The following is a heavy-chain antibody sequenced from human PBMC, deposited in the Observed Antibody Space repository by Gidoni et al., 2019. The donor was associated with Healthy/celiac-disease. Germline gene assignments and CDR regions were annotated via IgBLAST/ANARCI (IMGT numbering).Heavy chain of an antibody. D-gene: IGHD4-17*01. CDR3: AREGDYGDYGDAFDI. Sequence: QVQLVESGGGVVQPGRSLRLSCAASGFTFRSYGMHWVRKAPGKGLEWVAVIWYDGSNKYYADSVKGRFTISRDNSKNTLYLQMNSLRAEDTAVYYCAREGDYGDYGDAFDIWGQGTMVTVSS. J-gene: IGHJ3*02. V-gene: IGHV3-33*01. CDR2: IWYDGSNK. CDR1: GFTFRSYG.